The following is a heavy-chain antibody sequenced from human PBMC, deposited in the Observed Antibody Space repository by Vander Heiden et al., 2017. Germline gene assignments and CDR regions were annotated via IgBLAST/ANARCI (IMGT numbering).Heavy chain of an antibody. CDR3: AKVSLTYSSSWSPFDY. V-gene: IGHV3-30*18. J-gene: IGHJ4*02. Sequence: QVQLVESGGGVVQPGRSLRLSCAASGLTFSTYGMHWVRQAPGKGLEWVAVLSYDGSNKYYADSVKGRFTISRDNSKNTLYLQMNSLRAEDTAVYYCAKVSLTYSSSWSPFDYWGQGTLVTVSS. D-gene: IGHD6-13*01. CDR1: GLTFSTYG. CDR2: LSYDGSNK.